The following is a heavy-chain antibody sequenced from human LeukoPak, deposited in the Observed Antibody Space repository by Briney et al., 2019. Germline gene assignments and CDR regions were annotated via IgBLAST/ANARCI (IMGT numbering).Heavy chain of an antibody. Sequence: PGGSLRLSCAASGFTFSSYAMSWVRQAPGKGLEWVSAISGSGGSTYYADSVKGRLTISRDNSKNTLYLQMNSLRAEDTAVYYCAKDPDYDSSGYYDYWGQGTLVTVSS. CDR2: ISGSGGST. D-gene: IGHD3-22*01. CDR1: GFTFSSYA. J-gene: IGHJ4*02. CDR3: AKDPDYDSSGYYDY. V-gene: IGHV3-23*01.